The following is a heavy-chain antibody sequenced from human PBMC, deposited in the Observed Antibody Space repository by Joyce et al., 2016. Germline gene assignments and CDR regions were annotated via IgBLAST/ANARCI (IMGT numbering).Heavy chain of an antibody. CDR2: INRDGSST. CDR1: GFTFSGYW. J-gene: IGHJ4*02. D-gene: IGHD4-23*01. CDR3: ARLRRWSGPSDC. Sequence: EVQLVESGGGLVQPGGSLRLSCAASGFTFSGYWRYWVRKAPGKGLVWVSRINRDGSSTTYADAVKGRFTISRDNAKNTLYLQMNSLSAEDTAVYYCARLRRWSGPSDCWGQGTLVTVSS. V-gene: IGHV3-74*01.